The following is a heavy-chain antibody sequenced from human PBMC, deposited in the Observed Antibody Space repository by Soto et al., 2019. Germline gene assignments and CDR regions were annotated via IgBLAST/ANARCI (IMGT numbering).Heavy chain of an antibody. J-gene: IGHJ4*02. Sequence: ASVTGSCHASGSTFPSDYMHWVRQAPGQGLEWMGIINPSGGSTSYAQKFQGRVTMTRDTSTSTVYMELSSLRSEDTAVYYCARDLRGYCSRTSCYDGFDYRGQGTLVTVSS. V-gene: IGHV1-46*01. CDR2: INPSGGST. D-gene: IGHD2-2*01. CDR1: GSTFPSDY. CDR3: ARDLRGYCSRTSCYDGFDY.